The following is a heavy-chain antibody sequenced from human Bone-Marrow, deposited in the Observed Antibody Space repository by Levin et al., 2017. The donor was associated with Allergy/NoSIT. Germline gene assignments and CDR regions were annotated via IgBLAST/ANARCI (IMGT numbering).Heavy chain of an antibody. D-gene: IGHD3-9*01. Sequence: ASVKVSCKVSGYTLTELSMHWVRQAPGKGLEWMGGFDPEDGETIYAQKFQGRVTMTEDTSTDTAYMELSSLRSEDTAVYYCATDRGDILATETKFDYWGQGTLVTVSS. CDR3: ATDRGDILATETKFDY. CDR1: GYTLTELS. CDR2: FDPEDGET. J-gene: IGHJ4*02. V-gene: IGHV1-24*01.